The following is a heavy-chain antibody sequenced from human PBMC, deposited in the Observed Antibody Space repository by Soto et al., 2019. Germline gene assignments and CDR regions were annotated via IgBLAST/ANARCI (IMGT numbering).Heavy chain of an antibody. CDR2: ISFKSGSI. CDR1: GFTFDDYA. J-gene: IGHJ4*02. V-gene: IGHV3-9*01. CDR3: ANGMDY. Sequence: EVQLVESGGGLVQPGRSLRLSCVASGFTFDDYAMHWVRQAPGKGLEWVSGISFKSGSIGYADSVKGRFTISRDNAKNSLYLQMNSLRTEYTAFYYCANGMDYWGQGTLVTVSS.